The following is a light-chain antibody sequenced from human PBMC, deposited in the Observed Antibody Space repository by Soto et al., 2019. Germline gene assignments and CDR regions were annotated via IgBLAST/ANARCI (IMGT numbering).Light chain of an antibody. CDR2: GAS. CDR3: QQLNSFPIP. CDR1: QGISSF. Sequence: IQLTQSPSSLSASVGDRVTISCRASQGISSFLAWYQQKPGKAPKLLIYGASTLQSGVPSRFSGSGSGTDFTLTISSLQPEDFTTYYCQQLNSFPIPFGPGTKVDIK. J-gene: IGKJ3*01. V-gene: IGKV1-9*01.